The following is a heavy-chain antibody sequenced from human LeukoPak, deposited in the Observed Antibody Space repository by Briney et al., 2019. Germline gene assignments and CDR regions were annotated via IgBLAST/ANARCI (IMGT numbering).Heavy chain of an antibody. V-gene: IGHV3-23*01. CDR2: ISGSGGST. CDR3: AKDLVPPHSNQDL. J-gene: IGHJ2*01. CDR1: GFTFSSYG. D-gene: IGHD4-11*01. Sequence: GGSLRLSCAASGFTFSSYGMHWVRQAPGKGLEWVSAISGSGGSTYYADSVKGRFTISRDNSKNTLYLQMNSLRAEDTAVYYCAKDLVPPHSNQDLWGRGTLVTVSS.